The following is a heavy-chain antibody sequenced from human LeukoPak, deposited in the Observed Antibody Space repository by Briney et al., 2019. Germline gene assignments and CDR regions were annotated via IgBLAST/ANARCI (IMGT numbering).Heavy chain of an antibody. Sequence: PGGSLRLSCAASGFTFSSYAMRWVRGAPGKGLEGVSAISGSGGSTYYADTVKGRFTISRDNSKNTLYLQMNSLRAEDTAVYYCAKSDSGGYYWGLVYFDYWGQGTLVTVSS. CDR1: GFTFSSYA. CDR3: AKSDSGGYYWGLVYFDY. D-gene: IGHD1-26*01. V-gene: IGHV3-23*01. J-gene: IGHJ4*02. CDR2: ISGSGGST.